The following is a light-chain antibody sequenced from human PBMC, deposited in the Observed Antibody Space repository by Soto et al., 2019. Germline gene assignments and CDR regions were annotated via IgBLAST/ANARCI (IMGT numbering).Light chain of an antibody. CDR3: CSYSTCSTPSHV. CDR2: DVG. CDR1: SSDDGFYNH. Sequence: QSALTQPASVSGSPGQSITISCTGTSSDDGFYNHVSWYQQHPAKAPKSMIYDVGNRASGVSNRLSGSKSGNTASLTMSGRQAEDEADYFCCSYSTCSTPSHVSGTGTKVTV. J-gene: IGLJ1*01. V-gene: IGLV2-14*01.